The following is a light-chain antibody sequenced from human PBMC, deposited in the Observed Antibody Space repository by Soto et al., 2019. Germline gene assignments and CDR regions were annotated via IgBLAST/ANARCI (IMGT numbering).Light chain of an antibody. CDR2: KAS. V-gene: IGKV1-5*03. CDR1: ESIDIW. CDR3: QHHKSYPRT. J-gene: IGKJ1*01. Sequence: DIQMTQSPSTLSASVGDRVTITCRASESIDIWLAWYQQKPWKAPQLLIYKASSLEGGVPSRFSGSGSGTAFTLNISSLQTADFASYYCQHHKSYPRTFGQGTKVEI.